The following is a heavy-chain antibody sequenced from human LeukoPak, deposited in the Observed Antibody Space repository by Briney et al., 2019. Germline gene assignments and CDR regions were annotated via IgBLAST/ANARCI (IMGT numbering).Heavy chain of an antibody. CDR2: INAGNGNT. CDR1: GYTFTSYA. V-gene: IGHV1-3*01. Sequence: ASVKVSCKASGYTFTSYAMHWVRQAPGQRLEWMGWINAGNGNTKYSQKFQGRVTITRDTSASTAYMELSSLRSEDTAVYYCVRSGSGKGFDYWGQGTLVTVSS. CDR3: VRSGSGKGFDY. J-gene: IGHJ4*02. D-gene: IGHD3-10*01.